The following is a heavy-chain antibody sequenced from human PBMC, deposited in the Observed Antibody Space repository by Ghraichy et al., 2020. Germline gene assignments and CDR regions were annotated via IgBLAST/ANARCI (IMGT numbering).Heavy chain of an antibody. CDR1: GFTFSSYG. J-gene: IGHJ6*02. CDR3: APDYYDYF. CDR2: ISYDGSNK. V-gene: IGHV3-30*03. D-gene: IGHD3-22*01. Sequence: GGSLRLSCAASGFTFSSYGMHWVRQAPGKGLEWVAVISYDGSNKYYADSVKGRFTISRDNSKNTLYLQMNSLRAEDTAVYYCAPDYYDYFWGQGTTVTVSS.